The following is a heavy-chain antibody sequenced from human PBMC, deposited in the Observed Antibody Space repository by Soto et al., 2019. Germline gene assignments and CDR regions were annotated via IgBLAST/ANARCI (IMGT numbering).Heavy chain of an antibody. Sequence: PGGSLILSCAASGFTFNNFAMTWVRQAPGKGLEWVSSISGSGGMTYYTDSVKGRFTISRDNSKNTLYLQMNSLRDEDTAVYYCARDATVEVAADDYWGQGTLVTVSS. D-gene: IGHD6-19*01. CDR2: ISGSGGMT. V-gene: IGHV3-23*01. CDR1: GFTFNNFA. J-gene: IGHJ4*02. CDR3: ARDATVEVAADDY.